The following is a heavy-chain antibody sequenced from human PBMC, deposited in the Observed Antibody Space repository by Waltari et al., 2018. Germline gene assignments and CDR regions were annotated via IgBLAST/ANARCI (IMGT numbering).Heavy chain of an antibody. CDR3: ARSPSGIAAPTAQYAY. CDR2: INPSGGST. Sequence: QVQLVQSGAEVKKPGASVKVSCKASGYTFTSYYMHWVRQAPGQGLEWMGIINPSGGSTSYAQKFQGRVTMTRDTSTSTVYMELSSLRSEDTAVYYCARSPSGIAAPTAQYAYWGQGTLVTVSS. CDR1: GYTFTSYY. D-gene: IGHD6-13*01. V-gene: IGHV1-46*01. J-gene: IGHJ4*02.